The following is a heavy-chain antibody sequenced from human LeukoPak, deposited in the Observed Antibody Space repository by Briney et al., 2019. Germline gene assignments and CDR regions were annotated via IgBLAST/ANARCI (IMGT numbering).Heavy chain of an antibody. D-gene: IGHD3-3*01. V-gene: IGHV1-69*04. CDR2: IIPILGIA. CDR1: GYTFTSYG. CDR3: ARERSRGNWFDP. Sequence: ASVKVSCKASGYTFTSYGISWVRQAPGQGLEWMGRIIPILGIANYAQKFQGRVTITADKSTSTAYMELSSLRSEDTAVYYCARERSRGNWFDPWGQGTLVTVSS. J-gene: IGHJ5*02.